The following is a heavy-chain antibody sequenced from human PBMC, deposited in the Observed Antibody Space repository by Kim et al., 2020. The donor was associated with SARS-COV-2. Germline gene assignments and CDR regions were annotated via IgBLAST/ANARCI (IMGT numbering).Heavy chain of an antibody. V-gene: IGHV3-21*01. J-gene: IGHJ4*02. CDR3: ARVHDWLLTRVGDY. Sequence: GGSLRLSCAASGSTFSSYSMNWVRQAPGKGLEWVSSISSSSSYIYYADSVKGRFTISRDNAKNSLYLQMNSLRAEDTAVYYCARVHDWLLTRVGDYCGQGTLLTVS. D-gene: IGHD3-9*01. CDR1: GSTFSSYS. CDR2: ISSSSSYI.